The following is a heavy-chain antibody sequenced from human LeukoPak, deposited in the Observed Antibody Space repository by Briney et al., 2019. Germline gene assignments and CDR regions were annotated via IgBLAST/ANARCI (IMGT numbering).Heavy chain of an antibody. J-gene: IGHJ5*02. CDR3: AREWGTAMVTFWFDP. CDR1: GFTFDDYA. Sequence: GRSLRLSCAASGFTFDDYAMHWVRQAPGKGLEWVSGISWNSGSIGYADSVKGRFTISRDNAKNSLYLQMNSLRAEDTAVYYCAREWGTAMVTFWFDPWGQGTLVTVSS. D-gene: IGHD5-18*01. V-gene: IGHV3-9*01. CDR2: ISWNSGSI.